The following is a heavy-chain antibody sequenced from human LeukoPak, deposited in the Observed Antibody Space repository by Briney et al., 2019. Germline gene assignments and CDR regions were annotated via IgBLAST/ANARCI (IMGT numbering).Heavy chain of an antibody. J-gene: IGHJ4*02. CDR2: IYYSGST. Sequence: SETLSLTCTVSGGSISSGSYYWGWIRQPPGKGLEWLGNIYYSGSTSYNPSLKSRVTISVDTSKNQFSLKLSSVTAADTAVYYCARRHFGSALRDYWGQGTLVTVSS. D-gene: IGHD3-10*01. V-gene: IGHV4-39*01. CDR3: ARRHFGSALRDY. CDR1: GGSISSGSYY.